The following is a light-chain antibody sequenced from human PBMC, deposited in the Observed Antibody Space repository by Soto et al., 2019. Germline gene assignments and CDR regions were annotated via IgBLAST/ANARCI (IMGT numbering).Light chain of an antibody. CDR3: QRYGSSPWT. Sequence: VLTQSPATLHLSPGQIATISYRATQTISTNYLAWYRQTPGQAPRLLIHGAFNRATGIEDRCSGSGAGTYFNLFISRQEPEEFALDYLQRYGSSPWTLGQGTKGEI. CDR1: QTISTNY. CDR2: GAF. V-gene: IGKV3-20*01. J-gene: IGKJ1*01.